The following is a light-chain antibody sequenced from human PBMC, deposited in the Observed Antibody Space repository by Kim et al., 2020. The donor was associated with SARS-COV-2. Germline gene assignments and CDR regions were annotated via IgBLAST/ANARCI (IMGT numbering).Light chain of an antibody. CDR3: QVWDSSSDCRV. CDR2: YDS. V-gene: IGLV3-21*04. CDR1: NIGSKS. Sequence: SYELTQPPSVSVAPGKTARITCGGNNIGSKSVHWYQQKPGQAPVLVIYYDSDRPSGIPERFSGSNSENTATLTISRVEAGDEADYYCQVWDSSSDCRVFGGGTQLTVL. J-gene: IGLJ3*02.